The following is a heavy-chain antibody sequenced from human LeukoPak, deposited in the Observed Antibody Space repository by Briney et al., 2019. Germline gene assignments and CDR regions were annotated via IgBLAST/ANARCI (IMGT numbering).Heavy chain of an antibody. CDR3: GSLTVVAKVH. V-gene: IGHV3-74*01. D-gene: IGHD3-22*01. CDR2: INSDGSST. Sequence: PGGSLRLSCAASGFTFSTYWMHWVRQAPGKGLVGVAQINSDGSSTSYADSVKGRFTISRDNAKNTLYLQVINLRAEDTAVYYCGSLTVVAKVHWGQGTLVTVSS. J-gene: IGHJ4*02. CDR1: GFTFSTYW.